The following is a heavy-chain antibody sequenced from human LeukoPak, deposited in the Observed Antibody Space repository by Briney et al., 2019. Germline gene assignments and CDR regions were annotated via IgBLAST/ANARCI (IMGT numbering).Heavy chain of an antibody. CDR2: INPNSGGT. CDR1: GYTFTVYY. V-gene: IGHV1-2*02. Sequence: ASVKVSCKASGYTFTVYYMHWVRQAPGQGLEWMGWINPNSGGTNYAQKFQGRVTMTRDTSISTAYMELSRLRSDDTAVYYCARVADSGSYWPINLFDYWGQGTLVTVSS. CDR3: ARVADSGSYWPINLFDY. D-gene: IGHD1-26*01. J-gene: IGHJ4*02.